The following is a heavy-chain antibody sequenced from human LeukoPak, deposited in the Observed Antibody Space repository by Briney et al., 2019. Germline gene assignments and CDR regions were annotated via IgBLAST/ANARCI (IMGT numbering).Heavy chain of an antibody. CDR3: AIESSGWYH. Sequence: GESLHISCKGSGYMFTSYWLAWVRQLPGKGLEWMGIIYPGDSDSRYSPSFQGQVTMSVDKSINTAYLQWSSLKASDTAMYYCAIESSGWYHWGQGPLVAV. CDR1: GYMFTSYW. V-gene: IGHV5-51*01. J-gene: IGHJ5*02. D-gene: IGHD6-19*01. CDR2: IYPGDSDS.